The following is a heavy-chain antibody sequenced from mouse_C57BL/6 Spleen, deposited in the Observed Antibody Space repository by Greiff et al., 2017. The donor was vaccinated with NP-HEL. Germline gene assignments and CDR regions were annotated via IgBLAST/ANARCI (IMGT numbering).Heavy chain of an antibody. Sequence: VQLKESGPGLVKPSQSLSLTCSVTGYSITSGYYWNWIRQFPGNKLEWMGYISYDGSNNYNPSLKNRISITRDTSKNQFFLKLNSVTTEDTATYYCARGDGYSAMDYWGQGTSVTVSS. CDR2: ISYDGSN. V-gene: IGHV3-6*01. J-gene: IGHJ4*01. CDR1: GYSITSGYY. CDR3: ARGDGYSAMDY. D-gene: IGHD2-3*01.